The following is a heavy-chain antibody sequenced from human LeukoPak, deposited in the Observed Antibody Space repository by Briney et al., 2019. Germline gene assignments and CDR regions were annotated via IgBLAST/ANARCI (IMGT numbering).Heavy chain of an antibody. CDR2: INPNSGGT. CDR1: GYTFTGYY. V-gene: IGHV1-2*04. CDR3: ARDRPIDILTGYYNVEYYYYGMDV. Sequence: ASVKVSCKASGYTFTGYYMHWVRPAPGQGLEWMGWINPNSGGTNYAQKFQGWVTMTRDTSISTAYMELSRLRSDDTAVYYCARDRPIDILTGYYNVEYYYYGMDVWGQGTTVTVSS. J-gene: IGHJ6*02. D-gene: IGHD3-9*01.